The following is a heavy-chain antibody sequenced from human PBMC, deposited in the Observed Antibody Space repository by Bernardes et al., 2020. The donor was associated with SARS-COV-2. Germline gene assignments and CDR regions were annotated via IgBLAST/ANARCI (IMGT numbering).Heavy chain of an antibody. CDR1: GASFRGYY. Sequence: SETLSLTCAVSGASFRGYYWSWIRQPPGKGLEWIGEMDHSGSINYNPSLKSRVTMSVDTSKNQFSLRLNSVTAADTAIYYCARGARISMIVVVMPQAAYDIWGQGTVVSVSS. CDR2: MDHSGSI. J-gene: IGHJ3*02. D-gene: IGHD3-22*01. CDR3: ARGARISMIVVVMPQAAYDI. V-gene: IGHV4-34*01.